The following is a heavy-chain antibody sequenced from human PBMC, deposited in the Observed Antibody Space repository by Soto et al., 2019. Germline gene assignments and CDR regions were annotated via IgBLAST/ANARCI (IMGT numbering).Heavy chain of an antibody. Sequence: SETLSLTCTVSGGSVSSGSNYWSWLRQPPGKGLEWIGNIDYSGSSNDNPSIKSRVSISVATSKNQFSLKLTSVTAADTAVYYCAKGALESNVNYYYYATDVWGQGTTVTVSS. CDR1: GGSVSSGSNY. CDR2: IDYSGSS. CDR3: AKGALESNVNYYYYATDV. V-gene: IGHV4-61*01. D-gene: IGHD3-3*01. J-gene: IGHJ6*02.